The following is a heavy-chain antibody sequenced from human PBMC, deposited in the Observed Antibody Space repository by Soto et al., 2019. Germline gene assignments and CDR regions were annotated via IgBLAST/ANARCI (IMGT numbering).Heavy chain of an antibody. J-gene: IGHJ4*02. CDR1: GGTFNTYA. CDR3: ARDVQVPTPALVY. CDR2: ISPMFGAA. D-gene: IGHD3-10*01. Sequence: QVQLVQSGAEMKKPGSSVKVSCQSSGGTFNTYAMNWVRQAPGQGPEWMGDISPMFGAANYAPKFQGRVTITAGESTGTSYMQLSSLTSEDTAPYFCARDVQVPTPALVYWGKGNLVTVPS. V-gene: IGHV1-69*19.